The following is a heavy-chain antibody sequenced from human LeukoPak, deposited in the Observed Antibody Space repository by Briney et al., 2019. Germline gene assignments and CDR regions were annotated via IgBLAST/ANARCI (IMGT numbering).Heavy chain of an antibody. J-gene: IGHJ4*02. CDR2: ISYDGSNK. CDR1: GFTFSSYA. Sequence: GRSLRLSCAASGFTFSSYAMHWVRQAPGKGLEWVAVISYDGSNKYYADSVKGRFTISRDNSKNTLYLQMNSLRAEDTAVYYCARDSGSSWYFDYSDYWGQGTLVTVSS. D-gene: IGHD6-13*01. CDR3: ARDSGSSWYFDYSDY. V-gene: IGHV3-30-3*01.